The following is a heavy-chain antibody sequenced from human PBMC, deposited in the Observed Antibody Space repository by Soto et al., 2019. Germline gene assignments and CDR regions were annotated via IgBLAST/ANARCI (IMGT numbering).Heavy chain of an antibody. CDR3: ARSDNYVPFEY. J-gene: IGHJ4*02. CDR1: GGSISSGDYK. V-gene: IGHV4-30-4*01. D-gene: IGHD4-4*01. CDR2: IYYSGYS. Sequence: QVQLQESGPGLVKPSQTLPLTCTVSGGSISSGDYKWSWIRQPPGKGLEWIGYIYYSGYSYNNPSLKSRVTMSVDTSKNQFSLKLSSVTAADTAVYYCARSDNYVPFEYWGQGTLVTVSS.